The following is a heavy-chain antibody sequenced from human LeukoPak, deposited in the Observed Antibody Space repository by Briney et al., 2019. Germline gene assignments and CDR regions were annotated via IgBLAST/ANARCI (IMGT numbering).Heavy chain of an antibody. CDR3: ARLSTVTTSFDY. CDR2: IYYSGST. Sequence: SETLSLTCTVSGGSISSYYWSWIRQPPGKGLEWIGYIYYSGSTNYNPSLKSRVTISIDTSKNQFSLKLSSVTAADTAVYYCARLSTVTTSFDYWGQGTLVTVSS. CDR1: GGSISSYY. V-gene: IGHV4-59*12. J-gene: IGHJ4*02. D-gene: IGHD4-17*01.